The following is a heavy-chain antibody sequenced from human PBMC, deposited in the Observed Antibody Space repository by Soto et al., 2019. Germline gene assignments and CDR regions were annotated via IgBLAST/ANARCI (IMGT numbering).Heavy chain of an antibody. D-gene: IGHD6-19*01. J-gene: IGHJ4*02. CDR2: ISYDGSNK. CDR3: AKTTGIAVADLDY. CDR1: GFTFSSYG. Sequence: PGGSLRLSCAASGFTFSSYGMHWVRQAPGKGLEWVAVISYDGSNKYYADSVKGRFTISRDNSKNTLYLQMNSLRAEDTAVYYCAKTTGIAVADLDYWGQGTLVTVSS. V-gene: IGHV3-30*18.